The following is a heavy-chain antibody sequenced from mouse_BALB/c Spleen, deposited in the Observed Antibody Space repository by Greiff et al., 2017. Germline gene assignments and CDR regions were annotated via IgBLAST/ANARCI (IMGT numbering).Heavy chain of an antibody. CDR3: ARGGRNAMDY. CDR2: IYPGDGDT. Sequence: QVQLKQSGAELARPGASVKLSCKASGYTFTSYWMQWVKQRPGQGLEWIGAIYPGDGDTRYTQKFKGKATLTADKSSSTAYMQLSSLASEDSAVYYCARGGRNAMDYWGQGTSVTVSS. CDR1: GYTFTSYW. J-gene: IGHJ4*01. V-gene: IGHV1-87*01.